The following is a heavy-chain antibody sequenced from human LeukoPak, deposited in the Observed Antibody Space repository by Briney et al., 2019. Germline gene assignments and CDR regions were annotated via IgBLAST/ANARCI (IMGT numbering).Heavy chain of an antibody. V-gene: IGHV4-39*01. D-gene: IGHD3-3*01. Sequence: SPSETLSLTCTVSGGSISSYYWGWIRQPPGKGLEWIGSIYYSGNTYYNPSLKSRVTISIDTSKNQFSLKLSSVTTADTAVYYCARHGKIWSGPYWGQGTLVTVSS. CDR3: ARHGKIWSGPY. CDR2: IYYSGNT. J-gene: IGHJ4*02. CDR1: GGSISSYY.